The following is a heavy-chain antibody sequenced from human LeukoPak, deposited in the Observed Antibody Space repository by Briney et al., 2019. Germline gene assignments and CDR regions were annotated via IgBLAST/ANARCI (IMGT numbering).Heavy chain of an antibody. D-gene: IGHD1-14*01. J-gene: IGHJ4*02. V-gene: IGHV1-8*03. CDR3: ARAFVKTDGVDY. CDR2: MNPNSGNT. Sequence: ASVKVSCKASGYTFTSYDINWVRQATGQGLEWMGWMNPNSGNTGYAQKFQGRVTITRNTSISTAYMELSSLRSEDTAMYYCARAFVKTDGVDYWGQGTLVTVSS. CDR1: GYTFTSYD.